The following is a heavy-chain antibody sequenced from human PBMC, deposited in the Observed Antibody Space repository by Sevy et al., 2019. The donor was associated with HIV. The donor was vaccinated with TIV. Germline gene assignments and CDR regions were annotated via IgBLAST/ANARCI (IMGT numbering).Heavy chain of an antibody. J-gene: IGHJ4*02. Sequence: GGSLRLSCAASGFTFSSHGMHWVRQSPGKGLEWVAVISYDGIKKYYADSVKGRFTISRDNSKNTLYLQMNSLRAEDTAEYYYARDGGWYNYAPSDYWGQGTQVTVSS. CDR2: ISYDGIKK. CDR1: GFTFSSHG. V-gene: IGHV3-30*03. D-gene: IGHD1-1*01. CDR3: ARDGGWYNYAPSDY.